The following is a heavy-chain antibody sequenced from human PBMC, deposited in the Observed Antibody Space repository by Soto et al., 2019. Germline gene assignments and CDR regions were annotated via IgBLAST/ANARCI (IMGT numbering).Heavy chain of an antibody. V-gene: IGHV4-39*01. CDR2: INYSGTA. J-gene: IGHJ2*01. Sequence: QVELQQSGPGVVRPSETLSLTCSVSGASISKTSSYWGWIRQPPGKGLEWIGSINYSGTAYYSPSLRSRAPLSVDTSANQFSLRLMSVTAADTAFYFCVRRVNIPSWYFDLWGREKPVIVSS. CDR1: GASISKTSSY. D-gene: IGHD2-21*01. CDR3: VRRVNIPSWYFDL.